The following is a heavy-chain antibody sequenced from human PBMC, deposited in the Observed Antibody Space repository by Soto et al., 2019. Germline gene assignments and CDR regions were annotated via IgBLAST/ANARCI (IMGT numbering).Heavy chain of an antibody. J-gene: IGHJ4*02. CDR3: ARGGSEGAY. V-gene: IGHV3-7*01. CDR2: MKEDGSEK. Sequence: EVQLVESGGDLVQPGGSLRLSCAASGFTFSHYWMTWVRQAPGKGLEWVANMKEDGSEKNYVDSVKGRFTISRDNAKNSRYLQMNSLRAVDAAIYYCARGGSEGAYWGQGTLVTVSS. D-gene: IGHD3-16*01. CDR1: GFTFSHYW.